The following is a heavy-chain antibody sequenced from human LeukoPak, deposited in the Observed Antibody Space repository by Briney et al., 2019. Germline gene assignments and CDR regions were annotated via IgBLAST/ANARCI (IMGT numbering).Heavy chain of an antibody. CDR3: ARDVDYSNYRHFDY. CDR1: GGTFSSYA. V-gene: IGHV1-69*04. CDR2: IIPILGIA. Sequence: GASVKVSCKASGGTFSSYAISWVRQAPGQGLEWMGRIIPILGIANYAQKFQGRVTITADKSTSTAYMELSSLRSEDTAVYYCARDVDYSNYRHFDYWGQGTLVTVSS. D-gene: IGHD4-11*01. J-gene: IGHJ4*02.